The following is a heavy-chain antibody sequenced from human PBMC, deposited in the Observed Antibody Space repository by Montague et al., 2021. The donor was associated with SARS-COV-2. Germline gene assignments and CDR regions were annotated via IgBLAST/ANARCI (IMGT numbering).Heavy chain of an antibody. CDR2: ISTSGNT. V-gene: IGHV4-61*02. J-gene: IGHJ6*02. CDR3: ARDTEVEIRTYCYYKMDV. CDR1: GGSVNSGNYY. D-gene: IGHD1-26*01. Sequence: TLSLTCTVSGGSVNSGNYYWSWIRQPAGKRLEWMGRISTSGNTNYNPSLKSRLSILVDTSKNQLYLNLRSVTAADTAVYYCARDTEVEIRTYCYYKMDVWGLGTTVTVSS.